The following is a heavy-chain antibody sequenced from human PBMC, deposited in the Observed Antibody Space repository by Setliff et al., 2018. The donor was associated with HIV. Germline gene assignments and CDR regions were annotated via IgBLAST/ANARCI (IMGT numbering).Heavy chain of an antibody. CDR1: GGSISGGDYY. CDR2: IYYSGST. J-gene: IGHJ6*02. Sequence: SETLSLTCTVSGGSISGGDYYWTWVRQPPGKGLEWIGYIYYSGSTYYNPSLKSRVTISVDTSKNQFSMKMSSVTAADTAVYYCGRDGDGYNYNYYYGMDVWGQGTTVTVSS. V-gene: IGHV4-30-4*08. CDR3: GRDGDGYNYNYYYGMDV. D-gene: IGHD5-12*01.